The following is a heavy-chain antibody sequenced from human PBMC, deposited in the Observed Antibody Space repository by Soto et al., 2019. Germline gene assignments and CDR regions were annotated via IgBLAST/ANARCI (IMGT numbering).Heavy chain of an antibody. J-gene: IGHJ4*02. Sequence: QVQLVQSGAEVKKPGSSVKVSCKASGGAFTNDIITWVRQAPGQGLEWMGRIIPLLDITNYAQKFQGRVTITAAKSTTTAYMELNSLISDETAVYYCATDSPIGSTFSGYDAIDYWGQGTLVTVSS. CDR2: IIPLLDIT. CDR1: GGAFTNDI. V-gene: IGHV1-69*08. CDR3: ATDSPIGSTFSGYDAIDY. D-gene: IGHD5-12*01.